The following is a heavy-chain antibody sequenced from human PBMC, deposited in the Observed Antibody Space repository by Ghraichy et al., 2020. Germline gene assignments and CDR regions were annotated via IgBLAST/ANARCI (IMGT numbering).Heavy chain of an antibody. CDR2: ISYDGSNK. CDR3: ARPTLRFLEWLTGMDV. Sequence: GGSLRLSCAASGFTFSSYAMHWVRQAPGKGLEWVAVISYDGSNKYYADSVKGRFTISRDNSKNTLYLQMNSLRAEDTAVYYCARPTLRFLEWLTGMDVWGQGTTVTVSS. CDR1: GFTFSSYA. D-gene: IGHD3-3*01. V-gene: IGHV3-30-3*01. J-gene: IGHJ6*02.